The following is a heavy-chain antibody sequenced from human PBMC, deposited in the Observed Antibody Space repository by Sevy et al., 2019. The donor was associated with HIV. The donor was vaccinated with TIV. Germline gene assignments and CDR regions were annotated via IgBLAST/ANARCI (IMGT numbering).Heavy chain of an antibody. CDR3: ARDPSREDSSGYPIYWYFDL. V-gene: IGHV3-33*01. CDR2: IWYDGSNK. J-gene: IGHJ2*01. D-gene: IGHD3-22*01. Sequence: GGSLRLSCAASGFTFSSYGMHWVRQAPGKGLEWVAVIWYDGSNKYYADSVKGRFTISRDNSKNTLYLQMNSLRAEDTTVYYCARDPSREDSSGYPIYWYFDLWGRGTLVTVSS. CDR1: GFTFSSYG.